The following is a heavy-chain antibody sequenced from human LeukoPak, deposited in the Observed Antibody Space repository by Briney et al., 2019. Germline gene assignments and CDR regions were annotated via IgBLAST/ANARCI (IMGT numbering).Heavy chain of an antibody. Sequence: GRSLRLSCAGSGFTFSSYAMHWVRQAPGKGLEWVTIISFDGSYKYYADSVKGRFTISRDNSKNTLYLQMNSLRAEDTAVYYCARDHCSGNSCYYFDFWGQGTLVTVSS. CDR3: ARDHCSGNSCYYFDF. CDR2: ISFDGSYK. CDR1: GFTFSSYA. J-gene: IGHJ4*02. V-gene: IGHV3-30*04. D-gene: IGHD2-15*01.